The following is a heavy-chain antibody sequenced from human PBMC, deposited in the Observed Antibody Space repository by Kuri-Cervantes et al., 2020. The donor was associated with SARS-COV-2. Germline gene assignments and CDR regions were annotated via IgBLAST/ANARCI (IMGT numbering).Heavy chain of an antibody. D-gene: IGHD2-2*01. CDR1: GFTVSSNY. CDR3: ARGGDIVVVPAAASGVTYYYYGMDV. J-gene: IGHJ6*02. Sequence: GESLKISCAASGFTVSSNYISWVRQAPGKGLEWVVVISYDGSNKYYADSVKGRFAISRDNSKNTLYLQMNSLRADDTAVYYCARGGDIVVVPAAASGVTYYYYGMDVWGQGTTVTVSS. CDR2: ISYDGSNK. V-gene: IGHV3-30*03.